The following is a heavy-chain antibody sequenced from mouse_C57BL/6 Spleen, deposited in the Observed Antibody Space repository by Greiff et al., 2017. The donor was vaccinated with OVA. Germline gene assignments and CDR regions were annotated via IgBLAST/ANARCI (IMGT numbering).Heavy chain of an antibody. D-gene: IGHD1-1*01. CDR3: TRASKGSSHFDY. V-gene: IGHV1-15*01. J-gene: IGHJ2*01. CDR2: IDPETGGT. CDR1: GYTFTDYE. Sequence: QVQLKESGAELVRPGASVTLSCKASGYTFTDYEMHWVKQTPVHGLEWIGAIDPETGGTAYNQKFKGKATLTADKSSSTAYMELRSLTSEDSAVYYCTRASKGSSHFDYWGQGTTLTVSS.